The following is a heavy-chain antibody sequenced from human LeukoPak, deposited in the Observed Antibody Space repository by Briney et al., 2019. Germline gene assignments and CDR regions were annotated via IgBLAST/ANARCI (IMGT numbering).Heavy chain of an antibody. CDR3: ATMPKSSGYSNYFGN. Sequence: GGSLRLSSAASGFTFSSYAMSWVRQAPGKGLEWVSAISGSGGSTYYADSVKGRFTISRDNSKNTLYLQMNSLRAADTAVYYCATMPKSSGYSNYFGNWGQGTLVTVSS. J-gene: IGHJ4*02. D-gene: IGHD3-22*01. V-gene: IGHV3-23*01. CDR1: GFTFSSYA. CDR2: ISGSGGST.